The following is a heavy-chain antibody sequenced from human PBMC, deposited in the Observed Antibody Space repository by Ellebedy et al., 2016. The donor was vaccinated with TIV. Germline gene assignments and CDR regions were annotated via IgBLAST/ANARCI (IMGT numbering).Heavy chain of an antibody. V-gene: IGHV3-7*01. D-gene: IGHD6-13*01. CDR1: GLTFSRFW. J-gene: IGHJ4*02. CDR2: INQDGSAV. CDR3: AGPAAVGTKAFDY. Sequence: GGSLRLSCAASGLTFSRFWMIWVRQAPGKGLEWVANINQDGSAVYYVDSVKGRFTISRDNAKNSLYLQMKSLRAEDTAVYYCAGPAAVGTKAFDYWGQGTLVTVSS.